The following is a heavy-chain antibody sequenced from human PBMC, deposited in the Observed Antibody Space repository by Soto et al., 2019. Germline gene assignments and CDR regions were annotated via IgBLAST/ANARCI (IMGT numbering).Heavy chain of an antibody. CDR1: GGSISSSSYY. D-gene: IGHD3-10*01. Sequence: QLQLQESGPGLVKPSETLSLTCTVSGGSISSSSYYWGWIRQPPGKGLEWIGSIYYSGSTYYNPSLKSRVTLSVDTSKNQFSLKLSSVTAADTAVYYCAITMASGLFDPWGQGTLVTVSS. V-gene: IGHV4-39*01. CDR3: AITMASGLFDP. J-gene: IGHJ5*02. CDR2: IYYSGST.